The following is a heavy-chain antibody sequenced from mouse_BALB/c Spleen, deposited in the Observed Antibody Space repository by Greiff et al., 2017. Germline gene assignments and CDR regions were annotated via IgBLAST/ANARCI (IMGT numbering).Heavy chain of an antibody. CDR1: GFTFSSYA. Sequence: EVKLMESGGGLVKPGGSLKLSCAASGFTFSSYAMSWVRQTPEKRLEWVASISSGGSTYYPDSVKGRFTISRDNARNILYRQMSSLRSEDTTMYYCARASGYDDYFDYWGQDTTLTVSS. V-gene: IGHV5-6-5*01. D-gene: IGHD2-14*01. CDR2: ISSGGST. J-gene: IGHJ2*01. CDR3: ARASGYDDYFDY.